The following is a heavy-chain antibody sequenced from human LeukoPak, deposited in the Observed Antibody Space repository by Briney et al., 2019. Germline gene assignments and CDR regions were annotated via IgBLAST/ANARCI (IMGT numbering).Heavy chain of an antibody. J-gene: IGHJ6*02. CDR2: IESDASRT. V-gene: IGHV3-74*03. Sequence: GGALRLSCVASGFTLSDHWMYWVRQGPGKGLAHVSRIESDASRTTYADSVKGRFTISRDDAKNTMYLQMNSLRAEDTAVYYCVKGGHKLDIQTTRYYYGLDVWGQGTTVAVSS. D-gene: IGHD5-12*01. CDR3: VKGGHKLDIQTTRYYYGLDV. CDR1: GFTLSDHW.